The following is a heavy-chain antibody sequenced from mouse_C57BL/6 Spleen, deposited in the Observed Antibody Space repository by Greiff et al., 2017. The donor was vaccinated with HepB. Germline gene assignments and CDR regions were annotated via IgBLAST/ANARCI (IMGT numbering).Heavy chain of an antibody. V-gene: IGHV14-2*01. D-gene: IGHD1-1*01. CDR1: GFNIKDYY. J-gene: IGHJ1*03. Sequence: VQLQQSGAELVKPGASVKFSCTASGFNIKDYYMHWVKQRPEQGLEWIGRIDPEDGETKYAPNFQGKATITADTSSNTAYLQLSSLTSEDTADYDVARDYGSPGAYFDVWGTGTTVTVSS. CDR3: ARDYGSPGAYFDV. CDR2: IDPEDGET.